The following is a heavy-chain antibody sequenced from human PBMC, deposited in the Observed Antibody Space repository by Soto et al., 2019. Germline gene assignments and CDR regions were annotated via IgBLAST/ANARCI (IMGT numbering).Heavy chain of an antibody. V-gene: IGHV4-4*09. Sequence: SETLSLTCTVSGGSISGYYWSWIRQPPAKGLEWNGCIYNSGNTYYNQSLKRRVTISVDTSKNQFSLKLSHVTVADTAVYYCEVVRYGMDVWGQGTTVTVSS. CDR3: EVVRYGMDV. CDR2: IYNSGNT. CDR1: GGSISGYY. D-gene: IGHD2-2*01. J-gene: IGHJ6*02.